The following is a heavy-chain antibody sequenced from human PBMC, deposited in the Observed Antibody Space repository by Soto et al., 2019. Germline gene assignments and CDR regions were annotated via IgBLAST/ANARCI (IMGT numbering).Heavy chain of an antibody. D-gene: IGHD6-13*01. CDR1: GGSISSYY. V-gene: IGHV4-59*01. CDR3: ASSKPIAAAGPNWFDP. CDR2: IYYSGST. J-gene: IGHJ5*02. Sequence: SETLSLTCTVSGGSISSYYWSWIRQPPGKGLEWIGYIYYSGSTNYNPSLKSRVTISVDTSKNQFSLKLSSVTAADTAVYYCASSKPIAAAGPNWFDPWGQGSLVSVS.